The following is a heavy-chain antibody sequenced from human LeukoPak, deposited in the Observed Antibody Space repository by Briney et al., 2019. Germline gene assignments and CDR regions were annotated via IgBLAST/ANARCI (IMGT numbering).Heavy chain of an antibody. CDR1: GDSITSTSNF. D-gene: IGHD2-21*02. Sequence: PSDTLSLTCTVSGDSITSTSNFWTWAPRPPGGGLEWIGSIHYTENPPSNPPLKSHVTISADPSKNYFYLGLESVTAADTAVYYCTSLTCTARTCNWFDPWGQGTLVIVSS. V-gene: IGHV4-39*02. J-gene: IGHJ5*02. CDR2: IHYTENP. CDR3: TSLTCTARTCNWFDP.